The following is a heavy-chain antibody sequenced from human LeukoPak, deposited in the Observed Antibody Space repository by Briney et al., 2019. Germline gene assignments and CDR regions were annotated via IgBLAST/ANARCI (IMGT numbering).Heavy chain of an antibody. CDR3: AKDHSSSWLDY. CDR1: GFTFSSYG. CDR2: ISYDGSNK. Sequence: GRSLRLSCAASGFTFSSYGMHWVRQAPGKGLEWVAVISYDGSNKYYADSVKGRFTISRDNSKNTLYLQMNSLRAEDTAVYYCAKDHSSSWLDYWGQGTLVTVSS. V-gene: IGHV3-30*18. J-gene: IGHJ4*02. D-gene: IGHD6-13*01.